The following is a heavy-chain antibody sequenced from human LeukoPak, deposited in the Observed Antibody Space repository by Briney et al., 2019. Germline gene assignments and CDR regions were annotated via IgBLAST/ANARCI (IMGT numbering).Heavy chain of an antibody. CDR2: ISAYNGNT. CDR3: ARDRKRYCSSTRCYPYYYYYGMDV. CDR1: GYTFTSYG. Sequence: EASVKVSCKASGYTFTSYGISWVRQAPGQGLEWMGWISAYNGNTNCAQKLQGRVTMTTDTSTSTAYMELRSLRSDDTAVYYCARDRKRYCSSTRCYPYYYYYGMDVWGQGTTVTVSS. D-gene: IGHD2-2*01. V-gene: IGHV1-18*01. J-gene: IGHJ6*02.